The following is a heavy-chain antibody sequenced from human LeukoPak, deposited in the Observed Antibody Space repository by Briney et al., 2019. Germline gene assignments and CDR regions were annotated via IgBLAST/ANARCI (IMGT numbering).Heavy chain of an antibody. J-gene: IGHJ4*02. D-gene: IGHD2-15*01. CDR3: ARGSRYCSGGSCLPDDY. V-gene: IGHV3-21*01. CDR1: GFTFSSYS. CDR2: ISSSSSYI. Sequence: GSLRLSCAASGFTFSSYSMNWVRQAPGKGLEWVSSISSSSSYIYYADSEKGRFTISRDNAKNSLYLQMNSLRAEDTAVYYCARGSRYCSGGSCLPDDYWGQGTLVTVSS.